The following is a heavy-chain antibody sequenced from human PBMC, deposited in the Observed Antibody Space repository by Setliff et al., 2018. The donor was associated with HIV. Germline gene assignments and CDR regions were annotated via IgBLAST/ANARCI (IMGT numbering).Heavy chain of an antibody. J-gene: IGHJ3*02. D-gene: IGHD3-22*01. CDR1: GFTFSDYY. CDR2: IKQYGNEK. Sequence: GGSLRLSCAASGFTFSDYYMNWVRQAPGKGLEWVASIKQYGNEKHFVDSVMGRFTISRDNAKNSLSLQMSGLRAEDTATYYCAKVGLYDSFGYANGLPDAFDTWGQGTMVTVS. CDR3: AKVGLYDSFGYANGLPDAFDT. V-gene: IGHV3-7*01.